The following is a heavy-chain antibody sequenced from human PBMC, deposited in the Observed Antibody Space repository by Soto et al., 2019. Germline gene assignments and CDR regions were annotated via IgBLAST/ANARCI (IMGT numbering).Heavy chain of an antibody. J-gene: IGHJ6*02. CDR1: GASITTYY. CDR2: ISYSGST. D-gene: IGHD2-2*01. Sequence: PSETLSLACTFSGASITTYYWSWIRQPPGKGLEWIGYISYSGSTDYNPSLKSRVTISVDTSKNQFSLKLSSVTAADTAVYYCARSAGYWISTSCHGGYYSYYGMDVWGQGTTVT. CDR3: ARSAGYWISTSCHGGYYSYYGMDV. V-gene: IGHV4-59*08.